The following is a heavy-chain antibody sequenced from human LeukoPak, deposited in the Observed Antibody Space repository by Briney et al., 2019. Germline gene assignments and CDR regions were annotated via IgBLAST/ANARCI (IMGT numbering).Heavy chain of an antibody. CDR3: AKDLSDSSRFLDAFDI. V-gene: IGHV3-23*01. CDR2: ISGSGGST. J-gene: IGHJ3*02. CDR1: GFTFSSYA. D-gene: IGHD3-22*01. Sequence: RPGGSLRLSCAASGFTFSSYAMSWVRQAPGKGLEWVSAISGSGGSTYYADSVKGRFTISRDNSKNTLYLQMNSLRAEDTAVYYCAKDLSDSSRFLDAFDIWGQGTMVTVSS.